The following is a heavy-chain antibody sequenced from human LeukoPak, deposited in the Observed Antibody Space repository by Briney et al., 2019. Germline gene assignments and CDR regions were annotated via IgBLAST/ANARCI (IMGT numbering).Heavy chain of an antibody. CDR1: GGSISSYY. J-gene: IGHJ4*02. CDR2: IYYSGST. V-gene: IGHV4-59*01. Sequence: SETLSLTCTVSGGSISSYYWSWIRQPPGKGLEWIGYIYYSGSTNYNPSLKSRVTISVDTSKNQFSLKLSSVTAADTAVYYCARAGYDGDFWSGYYFPYWGQGTLVTVSS. D-gene: IGHD3-3*01. CDR3: ARAGYDGDFWSGYYFPY.